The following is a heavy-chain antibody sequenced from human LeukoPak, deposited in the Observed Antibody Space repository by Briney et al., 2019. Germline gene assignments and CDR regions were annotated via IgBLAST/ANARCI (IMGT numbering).Heavy chain of an antibody. V-gene: IGHV3-48*04. D-gene: IGHD3-22*01. Sequence: GGSLRLSCAASGFTFSSYSMNWVRQAPGKGLEWVSYISSSSSTIYYADSVKGRFTISRDNAKNSLYLQMNSLRAEDTAVYYCARAYYYDSSGYGFGYWGQGTLVTVSS. CDR2: ISSSSSTI. CDR3: ARAYYYDSSGYGFGY. CDR1: GFTFSSYS. J-gene: IGHJ4*02.